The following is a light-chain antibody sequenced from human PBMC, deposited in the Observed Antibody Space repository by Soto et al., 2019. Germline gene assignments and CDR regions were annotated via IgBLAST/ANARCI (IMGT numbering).Light chain of an antibody. Sequence: EIVLTQSPGTLSLSPEERATLSCRASHSVSSSYLAWYQQKPGQAPRLLIYGTSSRATAIPDRFSGSGSGTDFTLTISRLEPEDFAVYYCQQYGSSSWTFGQGTKVDIK. CDR1: HSVSSSY. V-gene: IGKV3-20*01. CDR2: GTS. J-gene: IGKJ1*01. CDR3: QQYGSSSWT.